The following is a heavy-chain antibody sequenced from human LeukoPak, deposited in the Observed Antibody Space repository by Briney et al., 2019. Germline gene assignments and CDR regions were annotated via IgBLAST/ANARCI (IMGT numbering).Heavy chain of an antibody. V-gene: IGHV4-34*01. CDR1: GGSFSGYY. CDR2: INHSGST. CDR3: ARDNYYDSSGYD. Sequence: SETLSLTCAVYGGSFSGYYWSWIRQPPGKGLEWIGKINHSGSTNYNPSLKSRVTISVDTSKNQFSLKLSSVTAADTAVYYCARDNYYDSSGYDWGQGTLVTVSS. D-gene: IGHD3-22*01. J-gene: IGHJ4*02.